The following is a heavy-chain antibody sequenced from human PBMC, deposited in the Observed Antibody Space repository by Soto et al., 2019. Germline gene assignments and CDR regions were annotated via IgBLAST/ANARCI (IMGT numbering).Heavy chain of an antibody. V-gene: IGHV4-31*03. CDR3: ARVCGGDCHYGMDV. CDR2: IYYSGST. CDR1: GGSISSGGYY. J-gene: IGHJ6*02. Sequence: QVQLQESGPGLVKPSQTLSLTCTVSGGSISSGGYYWTWIRQHPGKGLEWVGYIYYSGSTYYNPSLKSRFTISVNTSKNQFSLNLSSVTAADTAVYYCARVCGGDCHYGMDVWGQGTTVTVSS. D-gene: IGHD2-21*02.